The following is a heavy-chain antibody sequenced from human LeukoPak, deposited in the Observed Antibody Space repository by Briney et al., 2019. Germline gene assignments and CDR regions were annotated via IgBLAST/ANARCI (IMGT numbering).Heavy chain of an antibody. CDR2: MNPNSGNT. V-gene: IGHV1-8*01. Sequence: GASVKVSCKASGYTFTSYDINWVRQATGQGLEWMGWMNPNSGNTGYAQKVQGRVTMTRNTSIRTAYMELRSRRSEDTAVYYCARGPVAAVWGQGTLVTVSS. D-gene: IGHD2-15*01. J-gene: IGHJ4*02. CDR3: ARGPVAAV. CDR1: GYTFTSYD.